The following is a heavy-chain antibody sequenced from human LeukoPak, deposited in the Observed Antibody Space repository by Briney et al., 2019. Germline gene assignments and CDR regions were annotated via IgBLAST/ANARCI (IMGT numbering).Heavy chain of an antibody. CDR3: ARDPQEWLAFDY. J-gene: IGHJ4*02. D-gene: IGHD3-3*01. CDR1: GYTFTSYD. Sequence: ASVKVSCKASGYTFTSYDINWVRQATGQGLEWMGWMNPNSGNTGYAQKFQGRVTMTRDTSTSTVYMELGSLRSEDTAVYYCARDPQEWLAFDYWGQGTLVTVSS. V-gene: IGHV1-8*01. CDR2: MNPNSGNT.